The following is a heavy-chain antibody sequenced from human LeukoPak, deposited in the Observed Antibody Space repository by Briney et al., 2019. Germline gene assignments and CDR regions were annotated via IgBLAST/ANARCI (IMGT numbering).Heavy chain of an antibody. V-gene: IGHV5-10-1*01. CDR1: GYSFTSYW. D-gene: IGHD6-6*01. J-gene: IGHJ4*02. CDR3: ASQSIAARHFDY. CDR2: IDPSDSYT. Sequence: GESPKISCKGSGYSFTSYWISWVRQMPGKGLEWMGRIDPSDSYTNYSPSFQGHVTISADKSISTAYLQWSSLKASDTAMYYCASQSIAARHFDYWGQGTLVTVSS.